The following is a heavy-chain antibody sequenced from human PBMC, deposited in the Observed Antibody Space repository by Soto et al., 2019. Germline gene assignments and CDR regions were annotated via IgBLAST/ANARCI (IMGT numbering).Heavy chain of an antibody. CDR1: GFTFSSYG. V-gene: IGHV3-33*01. CDR2: IWYDGSNK. J-gene: IGHJ4*02. CDR3: ARSAGSGSPIYRIDY. D-gene: IGHD3-10*01. Sequence: QVQLVESGGGVVQPGRSLRVSCAASGFTFSSYGMHWVRQAPGKGLEWVAVIWYDGSNKYYVDSVKGRFTISRDNSKNTLYLQMNSLRAEDTAVYYCARSAGSGSPIYRIDYWGQGTLVTVSS.